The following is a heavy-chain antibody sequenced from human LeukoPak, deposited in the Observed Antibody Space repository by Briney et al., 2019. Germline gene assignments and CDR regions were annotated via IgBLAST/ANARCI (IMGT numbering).Heavy chain of an antibody. CDR2: IKQDGSGK. CDR3: ARDYGGSSPFDY. J-gene: IGHJ4*02. CDR1: GFTFSSYG. D-gene: IGHD4-23*01. V-gene: IGHV3-7*01. Sequence: PGGSLRLSCAASGFTFSSYGMSWVRQAPGKGLEWVANIKQDGSGKYYVDSVKGRFTISRDNAKNSLYLQMNSLRAEDTAVYYCARDYGGSSPFDYWGQGTLVTVSS.